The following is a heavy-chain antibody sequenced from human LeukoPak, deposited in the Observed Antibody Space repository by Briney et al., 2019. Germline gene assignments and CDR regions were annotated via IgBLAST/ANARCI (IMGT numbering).Heavy chain of an antibody. Sequence: GGSLRLSCAASGFTFSSYGMHWVRQAPGKGLEWVAFIRYDGSSKYYADSVKGRFTISRDNSKNTLYLQMNSLRAEDTAVYYCAKGLFSSWSYFDYWGQGTLVTVSS. V-gene: IGHV3-30*02. D-gene: IGHD6-13*01. CDR1: GFTFSSYG. J-gene: IGHJ4*02. CDR2: IRYDGSSK. CDR3: AKGLFSSWSYFDY.